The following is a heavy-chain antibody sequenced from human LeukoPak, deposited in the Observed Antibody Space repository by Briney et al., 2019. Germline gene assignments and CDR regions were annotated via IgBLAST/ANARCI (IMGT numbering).Heavy chain of an antibody. V-gene: IGHV1-69*05. J-gene: IGHJ3*02. CDR1: GGTFSSYA. CDR2: IIPIFGTA. D-gene: IGHD4-11*01. Sequence: SVKVSCKASGGTFSSYAISWVRQAPGQGLEWMGGIIPIFGTANYAQKFQGRVTITTDESTSTAYMELSSLRSEDTAVYYCARAVMTTFSQPDAFDIWGQGTMATVSS. CDR3: ARAVMTTFSQPDAFDI.